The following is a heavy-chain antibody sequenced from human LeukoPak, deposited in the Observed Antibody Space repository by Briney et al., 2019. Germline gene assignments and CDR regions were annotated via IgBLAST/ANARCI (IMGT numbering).Heavy chain of an antibody. CDR3: AVMITFGGVIVESYGMDV. CDR1: GFTVSSNY. CDR2: IYSGGST. V-gene: IGHV3-53*01. J-gene: IGHJ6*02. Sequence: GGSLRLSCAASGFTVSSNYMSWVRQAPGKGLEWVSVIYSGGSTYYADSVKGRFTISRDNSKNTLCLQMNSLRAEDTAVYYCAVMITFGGVIVESYGMDVWGQGTTVTVSS. D-gene: IGHD3-16*02.